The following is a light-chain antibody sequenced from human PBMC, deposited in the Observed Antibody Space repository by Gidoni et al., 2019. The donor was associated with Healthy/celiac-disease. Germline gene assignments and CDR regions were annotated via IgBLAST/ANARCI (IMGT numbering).Light chain of an antibody. CDR1: SNDVGGYNY. CDR3: SSYTSSSTLYV. Sequence: QSALTQPASVSGSPGQSIPISCTGTSNDVGGYNYVSWYQQHPGKAPKLIIYDVSNRPSGVSNRFSGSKSGNTASLTISGLQAEDEADYYCSSYTSSSTLYVFGTETKVTVL. J-gene: IGLJ1*01. V-gene: IGLV2-14*01. CDR2: DVS.